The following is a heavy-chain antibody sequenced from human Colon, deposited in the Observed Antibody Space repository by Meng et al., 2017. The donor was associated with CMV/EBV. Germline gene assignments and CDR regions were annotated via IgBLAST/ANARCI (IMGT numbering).Heavy chain of an antibody. V-gene: IGHV5-51*01. CDR3: ARSLRNGYLAEFGY. Sequence: GESLKISCQASGYSFATYWIGWVRQMPGKGLEWVGIIYPGDSETRYSPSFQGHVTISADKSITTTYLQWTSLKASDTAVYYCARSLRNGYLAEFGYWGQGTLVTVSS. CDR2: IYPGDSET. D-gene: IGHD5-24*01. J-gene: IGHJ4*02. CDR1: GYSFATYW.